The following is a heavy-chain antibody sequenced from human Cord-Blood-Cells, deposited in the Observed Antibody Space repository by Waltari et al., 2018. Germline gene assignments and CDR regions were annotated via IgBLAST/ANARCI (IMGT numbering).Heavy chain of an antibody. V-gene: IGHV4-39*01. Sequence: QLQLQESGPGLVKPSETLSLTCTVSGGSISSSSYYWGWIRQPPGKGLEWIGSIYYSGSTYYNPSLKSRVTIAADTSKNQFSLKLSSVTAADTAVYYCAVTVTNWFDPWGQGTLVTVSS. CDR1: GGSISSSSYY. CDR2: IYYSGST. CDR3: AVTVTNWFDP. D-gene: IGHD4-17*01. J-gene: IGHJ5*02.